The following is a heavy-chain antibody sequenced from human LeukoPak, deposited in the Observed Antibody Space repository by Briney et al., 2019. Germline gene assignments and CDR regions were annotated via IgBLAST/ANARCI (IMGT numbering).Heavy chain of an antibody. D-gene: IGHD6-13*01. CDR1: GFTFSSYG. J-gene: IGHJ4*02. CDR2: IWYDGSNK. CDR3: ARDFAYGAAAGTDY. Sequence: GESLRLSCAASGFTFSSYGMHWVRQAPGKGLEWVAVIWYDGSNKYYADSVKGRFTISRDNSKNTLYLQMNSLRAEDTAVYYCARDFAYGAAAGTDYWGQGTLVTVSS. V-gene: IGHV3-33*01.